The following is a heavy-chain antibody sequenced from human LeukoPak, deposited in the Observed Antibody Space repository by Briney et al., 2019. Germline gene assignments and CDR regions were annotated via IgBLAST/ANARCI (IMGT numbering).Heavy chain of an antibody. J-gene: IGHJ4*02. CDR3: AKSTGDYGGSGGDY. Sequence: GGSLRLSCAASGFTFGSYGMHWVRQAPGKGLEWVAVISYDGSNKYYADSVKGRFTISRDNSKNTLYLQMNSLRAEDTAVYYCAKSTGDYGGSGGDYWGQGTLVTVSS. V-gene: IGHV3-30*18. D-gene: IGHD3-16*01. CDR2: ISYDGSNK. CDR1: GFTFGSYG.